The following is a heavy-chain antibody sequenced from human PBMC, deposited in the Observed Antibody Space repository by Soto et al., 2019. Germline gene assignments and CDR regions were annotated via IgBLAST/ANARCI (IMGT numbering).Heavy chain of an antibody. D-gene: IGHD2-21*02. CDR1: GGSISSSSYF. CDR3: ARHPSDFWFDP. Sequence: QLQLQESGPGLVTPSETLALTCSVSGGSISSSSYFWGWIRQPPGKGLEWNGSIYYGGSTYYNPSLMIRATVTVDTSKYQFHLNLSSVTAADTAVYYCARHPSDFWFDPWGQGTLVTVSS. CDR2: IYYGGST. V-gene: IGHV4-39*01. J-gene: IGHJ5*02.